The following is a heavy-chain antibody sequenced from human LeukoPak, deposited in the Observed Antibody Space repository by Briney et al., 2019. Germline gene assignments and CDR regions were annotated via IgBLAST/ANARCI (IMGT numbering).Heavy chain of an antibody. J-gene: IGHJ3*02. CDR1: GYTFTAYC. D-gene: IGHD3-22*01. CDR3: ARKYYCDSSGYYYDDAFDI. V-gene: IGHV1-2*06. CDR2: INPNSGGT. Sequence: ASVKVSCKASGYTFTAYCMHWVRQVPGQGLEWMGRINPNSGGTNYALNFQGRVTMTRDTSISTAYMELSRLRSDDTAVYYCARKYYCDSSGYYYDDAFDIWGQGTMVTVSS.